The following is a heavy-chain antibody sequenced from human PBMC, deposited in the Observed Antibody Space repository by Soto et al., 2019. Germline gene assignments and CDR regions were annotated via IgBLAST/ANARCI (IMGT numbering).Heavy chain of an antibody. J-gene: IGHJ4*02. D-gene: IGHD2-2*01. CDR1: GGSISSGGYY. CDR2: IYYSGST. CDR3: ARGSSTRNLYFDY. V-gene: IGHV4-31*03. Sequence: TLSLTCTVSGGSISSGGYYWSWIRQHPGKGLEWIGYIYYSGSTYYNPSLKSRVTISVDTSKNQFSLKLSSVTAADTAVYYCARGSSTRNLYFDYWGQGTLVTVSS.